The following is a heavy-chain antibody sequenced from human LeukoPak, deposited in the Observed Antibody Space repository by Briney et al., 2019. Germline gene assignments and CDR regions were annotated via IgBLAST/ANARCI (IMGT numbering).Heavy chain of an antibody. CDR1: GGSISSEASY. Sequence: PSETLSLTCTVSGGSISSEASYWAWIRQPPGKGLEWIGSIYYSESPYYNPSLKSRVTLSIDTSKNQFSLRLNSVTAADTAVFFCARLISSGWEYHNGMDVWGQGTTITVSS. CDR3: ARLISSGWEYHNGMDV. V-gene: IGHV4-39*01. CDR2: IYYSESP. D-gene: IGHD6-19*01. J-gene: IGHJ6*02.